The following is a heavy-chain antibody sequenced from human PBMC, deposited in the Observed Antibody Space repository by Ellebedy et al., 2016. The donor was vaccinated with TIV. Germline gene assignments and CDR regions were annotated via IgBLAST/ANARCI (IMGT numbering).Heavy chain of an antibody. CDR1: GFTFSTYW. CDR2: IRRDAGER. D-gene: IGHD5-24*01. CDR3: ARDRGGQYSSDGYYDAFDI. Sequence: GESLKISCAASGFTFSTYWMTWVRQAPGKGLEWVANIRRDAGERYYVDSVKGRFTISRDNAKNSLYLQMNSLRSEDTAVYYCARDRGGQYSSDGYYDAFDIWGQGTMVTVS. J-gene: IGHJ3*02. V-gene: IGHV3-7*01.